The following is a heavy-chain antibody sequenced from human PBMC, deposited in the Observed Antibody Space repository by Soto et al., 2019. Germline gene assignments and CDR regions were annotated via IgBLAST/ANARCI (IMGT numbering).Heavy chain of an antibody. Sequence: QVQLVESGGGLVKPGGSLRLSCAASGFTFSDYYMSWIRQAPGKGLEWVSHISSVSSYTNYADSVKGRFTISRDNAKNSLYLQMNSLRAEDTAVYYCAAFYYGSGIGRGNWGQGTLVTVSS. J-gene: IGHJ4*02. CDR2: ISSVSSYT. CDR1: GFTFSDYY. V-gene: IGHV3-11*06. CDR3: AAFYYGSGIGRGN. D-gene: IGHD3-10*01.